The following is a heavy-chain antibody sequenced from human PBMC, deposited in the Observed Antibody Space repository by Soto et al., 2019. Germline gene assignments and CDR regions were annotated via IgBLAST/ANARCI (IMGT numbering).Heavy chain of an antibody. CDR1: GYTFTSHD. Sequence: QVQLVQSGAEVKKPGASVKVSCKASGYTFTSHDINWMRQTTGQGLEWMGWMNPNSGHTNSAQKFQGRVTMTSDTSINTAYMELTNLRSEDTAIYYCASDMSTTWGQGTLVTVS. J-gene: IGHJ5*02. CDR3: ASDMSTT. V-gene: IGHV1-8*01. CDR2: MNPNSGHT. D-gene: IGHD2-2*01.